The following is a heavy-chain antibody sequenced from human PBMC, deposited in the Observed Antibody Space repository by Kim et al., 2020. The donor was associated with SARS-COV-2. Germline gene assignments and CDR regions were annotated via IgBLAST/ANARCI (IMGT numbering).Heavy chain of an antibody. CDR2: IKKDGREK. CDR1: GFTFSSYW. CDR3: AREGGTIVTAAAGY. J-gene: IGHJ4*02. D-gene: IGHD2-2*01. V-gene: IGHV3-7*01. Sequence: GGSLRLSCAASGFTFSSYWMSWVRQAPGKGLEWVATIKKDGREKYYGDSVKGRFSISRDNAKNSLYLQMNSLRVEDTAVYYCAREGGTIVTAAAGYWGQGALVILSS.